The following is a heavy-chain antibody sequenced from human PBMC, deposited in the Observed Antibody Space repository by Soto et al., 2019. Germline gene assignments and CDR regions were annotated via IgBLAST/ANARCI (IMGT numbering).Heavy chain of an antibody. V-gene: IGHV4-30-4*02. J-gene: IGHJ5*01. Sequence: SETLPLTCTVSGGSISGGYYWNLIGQAPGKGLEWIGYVYHTGSTYHNPSLKSRGSISVDTSNNQFSLKLSSVTEADTAVYFCPREPYDITGNRIDSSGQGITVT. CDR2: VYHTGST. CDR1: GGSISGGYY. CDR3: PREPYDITGNRIDS. D-gene: IGHD3-22*01.